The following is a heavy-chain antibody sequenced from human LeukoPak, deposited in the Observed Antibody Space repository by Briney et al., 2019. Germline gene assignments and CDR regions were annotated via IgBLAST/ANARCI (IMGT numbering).Heavy chain of an antibody. J-gene: IGHJ4*02. CDR1: GGSFSGYY. CDR2: INHSGST. CDR3: ARGNRTVTSFFDY. V-gene: IGHV4-34*01. Sequence: SETLSLTCAVYGGSFSGYYWSWIRQPPGKGLEWIGEINHSGSTNYNPSLKSRVTISVDTSKNQFSLKLSSVTAADTAVYYCARGNRTVTSFFDYWGRGTLVTVSS. D-gene: IGHD4-17*01.